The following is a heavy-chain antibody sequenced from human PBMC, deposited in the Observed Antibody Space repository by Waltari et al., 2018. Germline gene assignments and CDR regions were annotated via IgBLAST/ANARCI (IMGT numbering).Heavy chain of an antibody. D-gene: IGHD3-9*01. V-gene: IGHV3-74*01. CDR3: ARGGHFDWLPTDY. CDR2: THADGSAT. J-gene: IGHJ4*02. CDR1: GFTFSSYW. Sequence: EVQLVESGGGLVQPGGSLRLSCEASGFTFSSYWMYWVRQAPGKGLVWVSRTHADGSATTYADSVMGRFTISRDNAKNTVFLQMNSLRAEDTAVYYCARGGHFDWLPTDYWGQGTLVTVSS.